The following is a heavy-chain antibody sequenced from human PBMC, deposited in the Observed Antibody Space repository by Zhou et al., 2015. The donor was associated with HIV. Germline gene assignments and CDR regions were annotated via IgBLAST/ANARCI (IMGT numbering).Heavy chain of an antibody. CDR1: GGNFRRSG. V-gene: IGHV1-69*09. D-gene: IGHD1-26*01. CDR2: IIPFMGMS. CDR3: AKEWELLLMIK. J-gene: IGHJ4*02. Sequence: QVQLVQSGTEVKKPGSSVKVSCKVSGGNFRRSGISWVRQAPGQGLEWVGNIIPFMGMSNYARKFQGRVTITADESTRTAYMELSSLTSEDTAVYYCAKEWELLLMIKWGQGTPVTVSS.